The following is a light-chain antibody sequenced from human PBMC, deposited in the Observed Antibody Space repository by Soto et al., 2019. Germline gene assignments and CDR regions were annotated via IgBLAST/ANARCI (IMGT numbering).Light chain of an antibody. J-gene: IGLJ2*01. CDR1: SDISVGDYN. CDR3: MIWPSNAFVV. Sequence: QPVLTQPPSSSASPGGSARLTCTLPSDISVGDYNIHWYQQKPGSPPRYLLFYYSSSDKGQGSGVPSRFSGSKDGSANTGILRISGLQSEDEADYYCMIWPSNAFVVFGGGTKLTVL. CDR2: YYSSSDK. V-gene: IGLV5-37*01.